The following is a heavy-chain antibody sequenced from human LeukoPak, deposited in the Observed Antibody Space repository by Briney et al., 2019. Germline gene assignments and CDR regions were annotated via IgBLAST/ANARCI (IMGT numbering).Heavy chain of an antibody. J-gene: IGHJ4*02. Sequence: GGSLRLSCAASGFTFSNYGMHWVRQAPGKGLEGVAVIWYDGGNKYYADSVKGRFTISRDNSKNTLFVQMNSLRAEDTAVYYCAKDLSGGKGPFDYWGQGTLVTVSS. V-gene: IGHV3-30*02. CDR3: AKDLSGGKGPFDY. D-gene: IGHD3-10*01. CDR2: IWYDGGNK. CDR1: GFTFSNYG.